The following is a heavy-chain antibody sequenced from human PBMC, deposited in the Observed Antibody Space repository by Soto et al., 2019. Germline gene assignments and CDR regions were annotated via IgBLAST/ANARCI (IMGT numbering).Heavy chain of an antibody. Sequence: QVQLVQSGAEVKKPGASVKVSCKASGYTFTGYYMHWVRQAPGQGLEWMGWINPNSGGTNYAQKFQGWVTMTRDTSISTAYMELSRLRSDDTAVYYCARGIVVVPAAIRGFYYYYGMDVWGQGTTVTVSS. V-gene: IGHV1-2*04. CDR1: GYTFTGYY. CDR3: ARGIVVVPAAIRGFYYYYGMDV. J-gene: IGHJ6*02. CDR2: INPNSGGT. D-gene: IGHD2-2*02.